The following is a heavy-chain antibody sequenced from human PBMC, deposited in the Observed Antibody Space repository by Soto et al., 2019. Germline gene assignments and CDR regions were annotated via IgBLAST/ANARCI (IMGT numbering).Heavy chain of an antibody. D-gene: IGHD3-22*01. CDR2: ISSSSIYI. CDR1: GFTFSRYS. Sequence: EVQLVESGGGLVKPGGSLRLSCAASGFTFSRYSMNWVRQATVKGLEWGSAISSSSIYIYYADSVNGRFTISRDNAKNSLYLQMNSLKAEDTAVYYCARDLDPYYYDSSGYYGYWGQGTLVTVSS. J-gene: IGHJ4*02. CDR3: ARDLDPYYYDSSGYYGY. V-gene: IGHV3-21*01.